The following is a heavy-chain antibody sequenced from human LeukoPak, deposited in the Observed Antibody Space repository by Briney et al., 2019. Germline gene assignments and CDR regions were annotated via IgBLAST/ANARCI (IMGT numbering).Heavy chain of an antibody. D-gene: IGHD4-23*01. J-gene: IGHJ4*02. V-gene: IGHV4-59*01. CDR3: ARGGNWFDY. Sequence: KRSETLSLTCSVSDGSISNYYWSWIRQPPGKGLEWIGYIYYSGSTNYNPSLKSRVTISVGTSKSQFSLKVSSVTAADTAVYYCARGGNWFDYWGQGTRVTVSS. CDR1: DGSISNYY. CDR2: IYYSGST.